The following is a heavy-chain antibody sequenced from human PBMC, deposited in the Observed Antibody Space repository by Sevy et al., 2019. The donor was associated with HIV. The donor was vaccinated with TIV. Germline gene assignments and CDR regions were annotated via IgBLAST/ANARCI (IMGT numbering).Heavy chain of an antibody. D-gene: IGHD3-3*01. Sequence: GGSLRLSCAVSGFTVSSNYMTWVRQAPGKGLEWVSVIFSGGSTYYADSVKGRFTISRDNSRNTLSLQMNSLRDEDTAVYYCARGMILEGSWCGMDVWGQGTTVTVSS. CDR3: ARGMILEGSWCGMDV. CDR2: IFSGGST. J-gene: IGHJ6*02. V-gene: IGHV3-53*01. CDR1: GFTVSSNY.